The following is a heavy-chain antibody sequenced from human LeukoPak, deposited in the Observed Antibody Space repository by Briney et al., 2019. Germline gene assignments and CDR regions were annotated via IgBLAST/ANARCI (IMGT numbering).Heavy chain of an antibody. D-gene: IGHD2-15*01. CDR1: AGSISSDSYD. CDR2: IDYSGNT. CDR3: ARGFRTGGSCSDY. J-gene: IGHJ4*02. V-gene: IGHV4-39*07. Sequence: SGTLSLTCIVSAGSISSDSYDWGWIRQPPGKGLEWIGTIDYSGNTYYNPSLKSRLTISVDTSTNQFSLKLRSVTAADTTVYYCARGFRTGGSCSDYWGQETLVTVSS.